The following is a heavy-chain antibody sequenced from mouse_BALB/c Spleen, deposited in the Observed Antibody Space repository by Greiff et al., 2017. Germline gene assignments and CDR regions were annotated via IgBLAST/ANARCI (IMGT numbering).Heavy chain of an antibody. CDR3: ARKEGNYAMDY. V-gene: IGHV1S56*01. CDR2: IYPGDGST. CDR1: GYTFTSYY. J-gene: IGHJ4*01. Sequence: LQESGPELVKPGASVKMSCKASGYTFTSYYIHWVKQRPGQGLEWIGWIYPGDGSTKYNEKFKGKTTLTADKSSSTAYMLLSSLTSEDSAIYFCARKEGNYAMDYWGQGTSVTVSS.